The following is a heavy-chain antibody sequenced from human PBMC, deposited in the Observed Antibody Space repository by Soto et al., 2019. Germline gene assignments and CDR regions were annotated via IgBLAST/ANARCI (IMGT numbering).Heavy chain of an antibody. CDR1: GDSVSSNSAA. Sequence: SQTLSLTCAISGDSVSSNSAAWNWIRQSPSRGLEWLGRTYYKSKWYNDYAVSVKSRITINPDTSKNQFSLQLNSVTPEDTAVYYWPRDLGFGELFLDYWGQGTRVTVSS. V-gene: IGHV6-1*01. CDR2: TYYKSKWYN. J-gene: IGHJ4*02. D-gene: IGHD3-10*01. CDR3: PRDLGFGELFLDY.